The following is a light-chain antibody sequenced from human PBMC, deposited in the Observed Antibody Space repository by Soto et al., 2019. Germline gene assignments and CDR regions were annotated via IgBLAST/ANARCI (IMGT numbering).Light chain of an antibody. CDR3: SAYTTRSTLV. CDR2: GVR. J-gene: IGLJ2*01. Sequence: QSALTQPASVSGSPGQSITISCTGTSRDVGAYNLVSWYQQHPGKAPKLLIYGVRNRPSGISFRFSGSRSGNTASLTISGLLAEDEADYYCSAYTTRSTLVFGGGTKLTVL. V-gene: IGLV2-14*01. CDR1: SRDVGAYNL.